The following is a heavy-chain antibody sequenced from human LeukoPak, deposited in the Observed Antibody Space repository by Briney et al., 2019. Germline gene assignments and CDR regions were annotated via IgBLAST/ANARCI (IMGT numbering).Heavy chain of an antibody. CDR2: IYYSGST. CDR1: GGSISTYS. J-gene: IGHJ5*02. D-gene: IGHD6-19*01. Sequence: SETLSLTCTVSGGSISTYSWTWIRQPPGKGLEWVGNIYYSGSTNYNPSLKSRVTISIDTSKNQFSLKVSSVTAADTAVYYCARAHSSGWPHMFDPWGQGTLVTVPS. V-gene: IGHV4-59*01. CDR3: ARAHSSGWPHMFDP.